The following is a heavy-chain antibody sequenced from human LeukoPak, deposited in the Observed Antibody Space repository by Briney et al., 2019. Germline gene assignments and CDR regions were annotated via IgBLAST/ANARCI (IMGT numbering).Heavy chain of an antibody. D-gene: IGHD3-16*01. CDR3: EKWGRAYYYYYMDV. CDR2: ISGSGGST. CDR1: GFTFSSFG. Sequence: GGSLRLSCAASGFTFSSFGMSWVRQAPGKGLEWVSGISGSGGSTYYADSVKGRFTISRDNSKNTLYLQMNSLRDENTAVYYCEKWGRAYYYYYMDVWGKGTTVTISS. J-gene: IGHJ6*03. V-gene: IGHV3-23*01.